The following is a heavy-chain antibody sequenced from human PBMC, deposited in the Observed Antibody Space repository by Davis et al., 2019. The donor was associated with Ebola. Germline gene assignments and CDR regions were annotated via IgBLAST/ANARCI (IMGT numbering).Heavy chain of an antibody. Sequence: GGSLRLSCAASGFTFSSYGMHWVRQAPGKGLEWVAVISYDGSNKYYADSVKGRFTISRDNSKNTLYLQMNSLRAEDTAVYYCAKDLVSIRVVSFDYWGQGTLVTVSS. D-gene: IGHD2-15*01. V-gene: IGHV3-30*18. CDR3: AKDLVSIRVVSFDY. CDR1: GFTFSSYG. J-gene: IGHJ4*02. CDR2: ISYDGSNK.